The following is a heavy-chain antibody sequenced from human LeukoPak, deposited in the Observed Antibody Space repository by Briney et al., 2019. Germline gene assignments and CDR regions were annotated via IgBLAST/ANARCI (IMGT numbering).Heavy chain of an antibody. CDR2: ISSSGSTI. CDR3: AREYYGGTADY. V-gene: IGHV3-48*04. Sequence: GGSLRLSCAASGFTFSSYAMSWVRQAPGKGLEWVSYISSSGSTIYYADSVKGRFTISRDNAKNSLYLQMNSLRAEDTAVYYCAREYYGGTADYWGQGTLVTVSS. D-gene: IGHD4-23*01. J-gene: IGHJ4*02. CDR1: GFTFSSYA.